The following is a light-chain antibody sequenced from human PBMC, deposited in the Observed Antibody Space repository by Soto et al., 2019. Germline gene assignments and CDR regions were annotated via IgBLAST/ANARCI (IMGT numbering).Light chain of an antibody. J-gene: IGKJ5*01. V-gene: IGKV3-15*01. CDR1: QSININ. CDR2: GAS. CDR3: QQYDNWPIT. Sequence: ETVMTQSAATLSVSPGERVTLSWRASQSININLAWYQQKSGQAPRLLIYGASTRATGLPARFSGSGYGTEFNLIINSLQSEDSAVYYCQQYDNWPITFGQGTRLEIK.